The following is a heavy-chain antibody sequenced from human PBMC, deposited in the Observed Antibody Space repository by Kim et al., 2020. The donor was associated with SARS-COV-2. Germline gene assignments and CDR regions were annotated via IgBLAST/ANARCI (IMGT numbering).Heavy chain of an antibody. J-gene: IGHJ6*02. CDR2: SYYSGST. CDR1: GGSISSYY. V-gene: IGHV4-59*08. Sequence: SETLSLTCTVSGGSISSYYWSWIRQPPEKALEWIGYSYYSGSTNYNPSLKSRVTISVDTSKNQYSLKLSSVTAADTAVYYCARRGRGYCSGGGCYSGLDVWGQGTSVTASS. CDR3: ARRGRGYCSGGGCYSGLDV. D-gene: IGHD2-15*01.